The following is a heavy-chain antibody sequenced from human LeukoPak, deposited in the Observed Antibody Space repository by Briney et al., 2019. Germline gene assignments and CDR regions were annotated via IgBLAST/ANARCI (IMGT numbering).Heavy chain of an antibody. CDR2: LKEDGSEN. CDR1: GFTFSSHW. Sequence: GGSLRLSCAASGFTFSSHWMNWVRQAPGKGLEWVGNLKEDGSENYYAGSVKGRFTISRDNAKNSLYLQMNTLTADDTAVYYCARGGWNIAVWGQGTLVTVSS. D-gene: IGHD6-19*01. CDR3: ARGGWNIAV. J-gene: IGHJ4*02. V-gene: IGHV3-7*01.